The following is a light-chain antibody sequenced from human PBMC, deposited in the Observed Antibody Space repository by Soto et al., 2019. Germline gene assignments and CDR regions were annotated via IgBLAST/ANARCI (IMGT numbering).Light chain of an antibody. CDR3: QTWGAGIRV. CDR1: SGHSSYA. CDR2: VTSDGGH. J-gene: IGLJ3*02. Sequence: QLVLTQSPSASASLGASVKLTCTLSSGHSSYAIAWHQQQPEKGPRHLMKVTSDGGHFKGDGIPDRFSGSSSGAERYLTISSLQSEDEADYYCQTWGAGIRVFGGGTKLTVL. V-gene: IGLV4-69*01.